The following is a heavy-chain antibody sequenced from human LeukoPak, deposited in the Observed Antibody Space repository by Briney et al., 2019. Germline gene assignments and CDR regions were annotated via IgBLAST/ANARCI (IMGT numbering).Heavy chain of an antibody. CDR3: ARVDPDSSSTLEVFDY. Sequence: SETLSLTCTVSGGSISSYYWSWIRQPPGKGLEWIGYIYYSGSTNYNPSLKSRVTISVDTSKNQFSLKLSSVTATDTAVYYCARVDPDSSSTLEVFDYWGQGTLVTVSS. CDR2: IYYSGST. D-gene: IGHD6-6*01. J-gene: IGHJ4*02. V-gene: IGHV4-59*01. CDR1: GGSISSYY.